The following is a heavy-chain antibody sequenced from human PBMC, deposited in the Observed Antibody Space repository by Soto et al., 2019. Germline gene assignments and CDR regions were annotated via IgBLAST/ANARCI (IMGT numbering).Heavy chain of an antibody. CDR2: INPNSGGT. CDR3: AREPATAKPEGVDF. Sequence: ASVKVSCKASGYTFSDYYIHWVRQAPGQGLEWMEWINPNSGGTKYAPKFKGGVTMTRDTSITTAYMELSRLRSGDTAVYYCAREPATAKPEGVDFWGQGTLVTVSS. CDR1: GYTFSDYY. D-gene: IGHD1-1*01. V-gene: IGHV1-2*02. J-gene: IGHJ4*02.